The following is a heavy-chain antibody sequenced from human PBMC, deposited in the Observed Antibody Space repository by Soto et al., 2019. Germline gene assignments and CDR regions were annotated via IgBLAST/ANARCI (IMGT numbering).Heavy chain of an antibody. CDR1: GGSFSGYY. V-gene: IGHV4-34*01. Sequence: SETLSLTCAVYGGSFSGYYWSWIRQPPGKGLEWIGEINHSGSTNYNPSLKSRVTISVDTSKNQFSLKLSSVTAADTAVYYCARGQALVYFDEWGQGTLVTVSS. CDR2: INHSGST. D-gene: IGHD2-8*02. CDR3: ARGQALVYFDE. J-gene: IGHJ4*02.